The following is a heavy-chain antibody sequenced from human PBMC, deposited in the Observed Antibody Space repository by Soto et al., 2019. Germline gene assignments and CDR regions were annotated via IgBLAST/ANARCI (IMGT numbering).Heavy chain of an antibody. Sequence: GGSLRLSCAASGFTLSNLWMTWVRQAPGKGLEWVANIKEDGSQKFYVDSVKGRFTISRDNAENSLYLQMASLRADDTAVYYCARDSPPKIDPLDIWGQGTMVTVSS. V-gene: IGHV3-7*01. J-gene: IGHJ3*02. CDR3: ARDSPPKIDPLDI. CDR1: GFTLSNLW. CDR2: IKEDGSQK.